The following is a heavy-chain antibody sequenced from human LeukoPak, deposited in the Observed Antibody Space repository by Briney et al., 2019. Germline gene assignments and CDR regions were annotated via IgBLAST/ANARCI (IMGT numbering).Heavy chain of an antibody. CDR2: IIPIFGTA. D-gene: IGHD3-10*01. CDR3: ASHPYGSGSYPFDY. J-gene: IGHJ4*02. Sequence: ASVKLSCKASGGTFSSYAIRWVRQATGQGLEWMGGIIPIFGTANYAQKFQGRVTITADESTSTAYMELSSLRSEDTAVYYCASHPYGSGSYPFDYWGQGTLVTVSS. CDR1: GGTFSSYA. V-gene: IGHV1-69*13.